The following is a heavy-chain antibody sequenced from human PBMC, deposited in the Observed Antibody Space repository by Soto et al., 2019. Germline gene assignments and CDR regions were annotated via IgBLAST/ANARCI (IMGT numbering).Heavy chain of an antibody. CDR1: GFTFSSYS. D-gene: IGHD1-26*01. CDR2: ISSSSSTI. V-gene: IGHV3-48*01. J-gene: IGHJ4*02. CDR3: ARDQSWELLGPVENLPDY. Sequence: GSLRLSCVASGFTFSSYSMNWVRQAPGKGLEWVSYISSSSSTIYYADSVKGRFTISRDNAKNSLYLQMNSLRAEDTAVYYCARDQSWELLGPVENLPDYWGQGTLVTVSS.